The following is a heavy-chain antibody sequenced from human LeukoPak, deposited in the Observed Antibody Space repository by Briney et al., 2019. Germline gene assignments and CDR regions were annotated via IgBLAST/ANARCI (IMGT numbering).Heavy chain of an antibody. Sequence: GGSLRPSCAASGFTFSSYNMNWVRQAPGKGLEWVSSISTGGSYIYYADSVKGRFTISRDNAKNSLYLQMNSLRAEDTAVYYCARAEVLLWFGESPGAEYFQHWGQGTLVTVSS. V-gene: IGHV3-21*01. CDR1: GFTFSSYN. D-gene: IGHD3-10*01. CDR2: ISTGGSYI. CDR3: ARAEVLLWFGESPGAEYFQH. J-gene: IGHJ1*01.